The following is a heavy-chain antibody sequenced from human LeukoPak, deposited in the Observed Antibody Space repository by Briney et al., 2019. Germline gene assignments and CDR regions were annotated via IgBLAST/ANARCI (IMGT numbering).Heavy chain of an antibody. CDR2: IYYSGSI. CDR1: GASISSYY. V-gene: IGHV4-59*12. J-gene: IGHJ4*02. Sequence: SETLSLTYTVSGASISSYYWSWIRQPPGQGLEWIGYIYYSGSIYYNPSLKSRVSISVDTSKNQFSLKLSSVTAADTAVYYCARDFIFNGEGSYSDTAFDYWGQGTLVTVSS. CDR3: ARDFIFNGEGSYSDTAFDY. D-gene: IGHD1-26*01.